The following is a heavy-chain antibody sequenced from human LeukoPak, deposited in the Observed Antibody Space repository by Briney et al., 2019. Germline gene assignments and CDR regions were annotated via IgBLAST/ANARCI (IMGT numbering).Heavy chain of an antibody. D-gene: IGHD5-12*01. CDR2: INQDGSEE. J-gene: IGHJ4*02. V-gene: IGHV3-7*02. Sequence: GGSLRLSCAPSGFTFSNYWMSWVRQAPGKGLEWVANINQDGSEEYYVDSVRGRFTISRDNAKNSLYLQMDSLRAEDTAVYYCARPYDSNRDHSGYGYWGRGTLVTVSS. CDR3: ARPYDSNRDHSGYGY. CDR1: GFTFSNYW.